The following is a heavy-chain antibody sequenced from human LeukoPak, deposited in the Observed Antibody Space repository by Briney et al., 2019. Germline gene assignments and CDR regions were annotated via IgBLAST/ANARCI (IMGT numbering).Heavy chain of an antibody. J-gene: IGHJ4*02. CDR2: IYYSGST. CDR1: GGSISSSGYY. CDR3: ARLYYDSSGYYQICYFDY. V-gene: IGHV4-39*01. D-gene: IGHD3-22*01. Sequence: SETLSLTCTVSGGSISSSGYYWGWIRQPPGKGLEWIGSIYYSGSTYYDPSLKSRVTISVDTSKNQFSLNLSSVTAADTAVYYCARLYYDSSGYYQICYFDYWGQGTLVTVSS.